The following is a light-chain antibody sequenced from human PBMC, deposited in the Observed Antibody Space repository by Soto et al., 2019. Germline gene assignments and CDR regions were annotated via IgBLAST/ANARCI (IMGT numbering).Light chain of an antibody. V-gene: IGLV2-14*01. CDR3: SSYTSSITRYV. CDR1: SSDVGGYNY. J-gene: IGLJ1*01. Sequence: QSVLTQPASVSGSPGQSITISCTGTSSDVGGYNYVSWYQQHPGKAPKLMIYEVSNRPSGVSPRFSGSKSGSTASLTISGLQAEDEADYYCSSYTSSITRYVFGAGTKLTVL. CDR2: EVS.